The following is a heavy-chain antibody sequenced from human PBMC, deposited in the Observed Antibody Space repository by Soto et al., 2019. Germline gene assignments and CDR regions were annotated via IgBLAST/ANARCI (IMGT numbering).Heavy chain of an antibody. CDR2: ISAYKSHT. CDR3: ARDYGRQRPLWVDY. D-gene: IGHD1-1*01. J-gene: IGHJ4*02. V-gene: IGHV1-18*04. CDR1: GYAFTNYG. Sequence: QVELVQSGAEVRKPGASVKVSCKSSGYAFTNYGISWVRQAPGEGLEWMGWISAYKSHTKYAQRFQGRVTMATDTSTNMTYMELRSLRSDDTALYYCARDYGRQRPLWVDYWGQGTLVTVSS.